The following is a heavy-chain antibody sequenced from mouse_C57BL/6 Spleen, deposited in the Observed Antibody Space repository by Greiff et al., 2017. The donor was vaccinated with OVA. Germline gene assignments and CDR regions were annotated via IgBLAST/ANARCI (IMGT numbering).Heavy chain of an antibody. D-gene: IGHD2-1*01. Sequence: EVKLMESGEGLVKPGGSLKLSCAASGFTFSSYAMSWVRQTPEKRLEWVAYISSGGDYIYYADTVKGRFTISRDNARNTLYLQMSSLKSEDTAMYYCTRGYGNFFDYWGQGTTLTVSS. CDR3: TRGYGNFFDY. V-gene: IGHV5-9-1*02. CDR1: GFTFSSYA. J-gene: IGHJ2*01. CDR2: ISSGGDYI.